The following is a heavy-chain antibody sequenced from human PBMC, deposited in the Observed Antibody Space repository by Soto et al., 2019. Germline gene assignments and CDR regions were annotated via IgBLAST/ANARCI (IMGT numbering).Heavy chain of an antibody. CDR3: SGCSGGACHQNYGMDV. Sequence: EVHLVESGGGLVKPGGSLRLSCAVSGFTFSSCTMNWVRQAPGKGLEWVSSISPSTSHIYYADSVKGRFTISRDNAKNSLFLQMNILRAEDTAVYYCSGCSGGACHQNYGMDVWGQGNTVTVSS. D-gene: IGHD2-15*01. J-gene: IGHJ6*02. CDR2: ISPSTSHI. CDR1: GFTFSSCT. V-gene: IGHV3-21*01.